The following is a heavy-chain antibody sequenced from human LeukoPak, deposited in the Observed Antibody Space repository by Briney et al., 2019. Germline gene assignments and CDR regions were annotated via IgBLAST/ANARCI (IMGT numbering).Heavy chain of an antibody. V-gene: IGHV5-51*01. CDR2: IYPGDSDT. CDR1: GYSFTSYW. D-gene: IGHD6-13*01. Sequence: GESLKISCKGSGYSFTSYWIGWVRQMPGKGLEWVGIIYPGDSDTRYSPSFQGQVTISADKSISTAYLQWSSLKASDTAMYYCARAGYSSSWDDAFDIWGQGTMVTASS. CDR3: ARAGYSSSWDDAFDI. J-gene: IGHJ3*02.